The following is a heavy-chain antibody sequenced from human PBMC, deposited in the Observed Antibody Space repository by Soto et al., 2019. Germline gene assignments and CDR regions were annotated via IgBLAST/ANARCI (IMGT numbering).Heavy chain of an antibody. CDR2: INPNSGGT. V-gene: IGHV1-2*04. Sequence: ASVKVSCKASGYTFTGYYMHWVRQAPGQGLEWMGWINPNSGGTNYAQKFQGWVTMTRDTSISTAYMELSRLRSDDTAVYYCARMAVSREVAAAPDSHSYYYGMDVWGQGTTVTVSS. D-gene: IGHD2-15*01. CDR3: ARMAVSREVAAAPDSHSYYYGMDV. J-gene: IGHJ6*02. CDR1: GYTFTGYY.